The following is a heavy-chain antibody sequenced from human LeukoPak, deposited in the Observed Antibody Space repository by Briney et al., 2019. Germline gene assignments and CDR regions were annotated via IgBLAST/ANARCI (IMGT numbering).Heavy chain of an antibody. J-gene: IGHJ5*02. D-gene: IGHD3-16*01. CDR1: GFTFDDYA. CDR3: ARDIELWGYNWFDP. CDR2: ISGDGGST. V-gene: IGHV3-43*02. Sequence: SGGSLRLSCAASGFTFDDYAMHWLRQAPGKGLEWVSLISGDGGSTYYADSVKGRFTISRDNSKNSLYLQMNSLRTEDTALYYCARDIELWGYNWFDPWGQGTLVTVSS.